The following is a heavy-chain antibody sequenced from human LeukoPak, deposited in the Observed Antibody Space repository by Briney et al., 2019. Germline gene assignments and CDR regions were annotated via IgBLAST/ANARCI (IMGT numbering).Heavy chain of an antibody. CDR2: LRYDGSNK. J-gene: IGHJ3*02. Sequence: SGGSLRLSCTVSGFTVSSNSMSWVRQAPGKGLEWVTFLRYDGSNKYYADSVKGRFTVSRDNSKNTLYLQINSLRAEDTAVYYCAKEYDILTGYYAFDIWGQGTMVTVSS. V-gene: IGHV3-30*02. CDR3: AKEYDILTGYYAFDI. D-gene: IGHD3-9*01. CDR1: GFTVSSNS.